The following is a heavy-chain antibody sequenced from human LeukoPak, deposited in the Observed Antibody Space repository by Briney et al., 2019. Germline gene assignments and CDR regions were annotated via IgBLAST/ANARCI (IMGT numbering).Heavy chain of an antibody. CDR3: SRDGGEGGNSAFDI. J-gene: IGHJ3*02. CDR1: GFIFSDYI. CDR2: IRTRINSSTT. Sequence: SGGSLRLSCAASGFIFSDYIMDWVRQAPGKGLEWVGRIRTRINSSTTEYAASVKGRFTISRDDSKNSMYLHMNSLKTEDTAVYHCSRDGGEGGNSAFDIWGQGTVVTVSS. D-gene: IGHD4-23*01. V-gene: IGHV3-72*01.